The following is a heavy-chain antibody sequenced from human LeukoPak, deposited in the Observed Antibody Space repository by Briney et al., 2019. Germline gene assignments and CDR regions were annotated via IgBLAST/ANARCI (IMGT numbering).Heavy chain of an antibody. J-gene: IGHJ4*02. V-gene: IGHV1-2*02. Sequence: GASVKVSCKASGYSFTDNYIHWVRQAPGQGLEWIGWISPKSGDTNYAQKFQGRVTMTRDTSISTAYMEVSSLRSDDPAVYYCVMQGRDVFNVDYWGQGALVTVSS. D-gene: IGHD5-24*01. CDR1: GYSFTDNY. CDR2: ISPKSGDT. CDR3: VMQGRDVFNVDY.